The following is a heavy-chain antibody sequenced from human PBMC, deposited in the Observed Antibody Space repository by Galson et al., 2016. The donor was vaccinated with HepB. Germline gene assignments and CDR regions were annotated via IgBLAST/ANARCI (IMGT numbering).Heavy chain of an antibody. Sequence: SLRLSCAASGVIVSDTYMSWVRQSPGKGLEWVAVLYGGGATYYPDSVKGRFSISRDDSKNTLFLQMNNLSPADTALYYCTRLRLPIAAAGHFDHWVQGTLGSVSS. CDR3: TRLRLPIAAAGHFDH. D-gene: IGHD6-13*01. CDR1: GVIVSDTY. J-gene: IGHJ4*02. V-gene: IGHV3-53*01. CDR2: LYGGGAT.